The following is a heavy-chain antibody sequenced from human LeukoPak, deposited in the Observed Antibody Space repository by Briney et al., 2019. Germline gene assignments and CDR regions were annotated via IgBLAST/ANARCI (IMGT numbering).Heavy chain of an antibody. J-gene: IGHJ3*02. CDR3: ARVVAVAGSGDAFDI. D-gene: IGHD6-19*01. V-gene: IGHV3-30*02. CDR1: GFTFSSYG. Sequence: PGGSLRLSCAASGFTFSSYGMHWVRQAPGKGLEWVAFIRYDGSNKYYADSVKGRFTISRDNAKNSLYLQMNSLRAEDTAVYYCARVVAVAGSGDAFDIWGQGTMVTVSS. CDR2: IRYDGSNK.